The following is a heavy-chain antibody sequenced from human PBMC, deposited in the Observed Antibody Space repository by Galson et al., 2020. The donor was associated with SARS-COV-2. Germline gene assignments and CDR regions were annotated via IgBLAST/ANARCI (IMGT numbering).Heavy chain of an antibody. CDR2: IYYNGRT. J-gene: IGHJ4*02. CDR3: ARLRSTGWYYN. Sequence: ETSETLSLTCSVSGGSISSSNYYWGWVRQPPGKGLEWIGRIYYNGRTYYNPSLKSRVTISVNTSKNQFSLRLSSVTAADTAIDYCARLRSTGWYYNWGQGTLVTVSS. D-gene: IGHD6-19*01. CDR1: GGSISSSNYY. V-gene: IGHV4-39*01.